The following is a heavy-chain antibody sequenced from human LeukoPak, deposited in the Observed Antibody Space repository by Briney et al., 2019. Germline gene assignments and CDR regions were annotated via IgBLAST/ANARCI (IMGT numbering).Heavy chain of an antibody. CDR1: GVSISSNY. J-gene: IGHJ4*02. V-gene: IGHV4-34*01. D-gene: IGHD3-10*01. CDR2: INHSGST. CDR3: ARHSTMVRGVIMAGFDY. Sequence: SETLSLTCTVSGVSISSNYWSWLRQPPGKGLEWIGEINHSGSTNYKPSLKSRVTISVDTSKNQFSLKLSSVTAADTAVYYCARHSTMVRGVIMAGFDYWGQGTLVTVSS.